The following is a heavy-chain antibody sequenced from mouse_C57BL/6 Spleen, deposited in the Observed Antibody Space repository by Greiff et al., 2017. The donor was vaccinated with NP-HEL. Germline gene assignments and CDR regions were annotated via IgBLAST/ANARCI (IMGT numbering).Heavy chain of an antibody. Sequence: QVQLQQSGAELVKPGASVKLSCKASGYTFTEYTIHWVKQRSGQGLEWIGWFYPGSGSIKYNEKFKDKATLTVDKSSSTVYMEISRLTSEDSAVYFCARHAYYYGSSYPWYFDYWGQGTTLTVSS. CDR3: ARHAYYYGSSYPWYFDY. J-gene: IGHJ2*01. D-gene: IGHD1-1*01. V-gene: IGHV1-62-2*01. CDR2: FYPGSGSI. CDR1: GYTFTEYT.